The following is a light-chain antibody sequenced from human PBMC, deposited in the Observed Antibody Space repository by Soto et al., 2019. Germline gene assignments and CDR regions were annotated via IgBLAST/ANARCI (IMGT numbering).Light chain of an antibody. CDR2: DNN. V-gene: IGLV1-51*01. CDR3: QSYDSGLVM. CDR1: SSNIGKNY. J-gene: IGLJ3*02. Sequence: QSVLTQPPSVSAAPGQKVTISCSGSSSNIGKNYVSWYQQLPGTAPKLLIYDNNKRPSGIPDRFSGSKSGTSATLGITGLQTGDEADYYCQSYDSGLVMFGGGTKLTVL.